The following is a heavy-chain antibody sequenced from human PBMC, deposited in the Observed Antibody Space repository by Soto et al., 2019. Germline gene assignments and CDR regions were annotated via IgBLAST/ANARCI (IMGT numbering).Heavy chain of an antibody. Sequence: QVQLVQSGAEVKKPGASVKVSCKASGYTFTSYAMHWVRQAPGQRLEWMGWINAGNGNTKYSQKFQGRVXXTXDXXASTAYMELSSLRSEDTAVYYCARSVRGVIAQTLDWGQGTLVTVSS. D-gene: IGHD3-10*02. V-gene: IGHV1-3*01. J-gene: IGHJ4*02. CDR3: ARSVRGVIAQTLD. CDR1: GYTFTSYA. CDR2: INAGNGNT.